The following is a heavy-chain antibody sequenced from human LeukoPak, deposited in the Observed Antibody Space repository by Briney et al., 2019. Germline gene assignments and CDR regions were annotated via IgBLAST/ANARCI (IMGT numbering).Heavy chain of an antibody. J-gene: IGHJ4*02. Sequence: ASVKVSCTASGYTFTSYYMHWVRQAPGQGLEWMGIINPSGGSTSYAQKFQGRVTMTRDTSTSTVYMELSSLRSEDTAVYYCVVGASGGFDYWGQGTLVTVSS. CDR1: GYTFTSYY. CDR2: INPSGGST. V-gene: IGHV1-46*01. D-gene: IGHD3-10*01. CDR3: VVGASGGFDY.